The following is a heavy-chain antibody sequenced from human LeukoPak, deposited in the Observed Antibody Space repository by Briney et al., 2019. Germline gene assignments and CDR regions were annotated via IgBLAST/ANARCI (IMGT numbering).Heavy chain of an antibody. D-gene: IGHD2-21*01. CDR2: INQDGNSQ. V-gene: IGHV3-7*01. Sequence: GGSLRLSCEASGFAFSSYWARWVRQAPGKGLEWVANINQDGNSQNYVDSVRGRFTISKDNAKNSVYLQMNSPRAEDTAVYYCARSLWPEDYWGQGILVTVSS. CDR1: GFAFSSYW. J-gene: IGHJ4*02. CDR3: ARSLWPEDY.